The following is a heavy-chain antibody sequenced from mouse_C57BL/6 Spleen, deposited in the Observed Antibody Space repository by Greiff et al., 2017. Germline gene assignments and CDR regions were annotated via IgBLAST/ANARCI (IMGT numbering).Heavy chain of an antibody. CDR3: AIEGSRDAMDY. Sequence: QVQLQQSGPELVKPGASVKLSCKASGYTFTSYDINWVKLRPGQGLEWIGRIHPSDSDTNDNQKFKGKATLTVDKSSSTAYMQLSSLTSEDAAVYYCAIEGSRDAMDYWGQGTSVTVSS. CDR1: GYTFTSYD. V-gene: IGHV1-74*01. CDR2: IHPSDSDT. D-gene: IGHD1-1*01. J-gene: IGHJ4*01.